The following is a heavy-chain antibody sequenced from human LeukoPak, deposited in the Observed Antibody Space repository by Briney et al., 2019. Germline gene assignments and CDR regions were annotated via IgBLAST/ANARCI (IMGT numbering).Heavy chain of an antibody. J-gene: IGHJ6*02. V-gene: IGHV1-2*02. CDR3: ARDQVATGVPAVYYYYGMDV. CDR1: GYTLTGYY. D-gene: IGHD5-12*01. CDR2: INPNSGGT. Sequence: ASVKVSCKASGYTLTGYYMHWVRQAPGQGLEWMGWINPNSGGTNYAQKFQGRVTMTRDTSISTAYMELSRLRSDDTAVYYCARDQVATGVPAVYYYYGMDVWGQGTTVTVSS.